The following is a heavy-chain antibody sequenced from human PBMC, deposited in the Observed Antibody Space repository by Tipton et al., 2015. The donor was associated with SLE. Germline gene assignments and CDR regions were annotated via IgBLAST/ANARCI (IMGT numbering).Heavy chain of an antibody. J-gene: IGHJ6*02. CDR1: GFTFSTYA. CDR2: ISGSGGRT. V-gene: IGHV3-23*01. CDR3: AKRGSLLDHTYLYYGLDV. Sequence: GSLRLSCVGSGFTFSTYAMSWVRQAPGKGLEWVSTISGSGGRTYYSGSAKGRFTISRDNSKNTLFLQVNSLRAEDTALYYCAKRGSLLDHTYLYYGLDVWGQGTTVTVSS. D-gene: IGHD3-16*01.